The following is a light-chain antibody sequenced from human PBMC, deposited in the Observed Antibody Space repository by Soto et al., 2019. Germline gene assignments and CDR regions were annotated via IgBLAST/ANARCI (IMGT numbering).Light chain of an antibody. J-gene: IGLJ1*01. V-gene: IGLV2-14*01. CDR1: NSDIGGYNS. Sequence: QSALTQPASVSGSPGQSITISCTGSNSDIGGYNSVSWYQQHPGKAPKLLIFGVTNRPSGVSDRFSGSKSGNTASLTISGLQAEDEADYYCCSYAGSYSYAFATGTKLTVL. CDR3: CSYAGSYSYA. CDR2: GVT.